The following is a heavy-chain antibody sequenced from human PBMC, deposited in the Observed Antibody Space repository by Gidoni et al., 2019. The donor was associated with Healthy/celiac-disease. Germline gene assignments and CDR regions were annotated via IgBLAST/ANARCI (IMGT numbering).Heavy chain of an antibody. J-gene: IGHJ5*02. D-gene: IGHD5-18*01. CDR1: GFTFSSYS. Sequence: EVQLVESGGGLVKPGGSLRLSCAASGFTFSSYSMNWVRQAPGKGREWVSSISSSSSYLYSADSVKGRFTISRDNAKNSLYLQMNSLRAEDTAVYYCARDWIPHGPRSFDPWGQGTLVTVSS. CDR3: ARDWIPHGPRSFDP. CDR2: ISSSSSYL. V-gene: IGHV3-21*01.